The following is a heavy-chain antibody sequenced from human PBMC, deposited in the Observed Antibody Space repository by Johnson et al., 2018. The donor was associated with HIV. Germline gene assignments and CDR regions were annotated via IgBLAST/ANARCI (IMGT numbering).Heavy chain of an antibody. CDR1: GFTFSSYA. Sequence: QVQLVESGGGVVQPGRSLRLSCAASGFTFSSYAMHWVRQAPGTGLEWVAVISYDGSNKYYADSVKGRFTISRDNSKNTLYLQMNSLRAEDTAVYYCARDGVYSSPHDAFDIWGQGTMVTVSS. CDR3: ARDGVYSSPHDAFDI. CDR2: ISYDGSNK. V-gene: IGHV3-30-3*01. J-gene: IGHJ3*02. D-gene: IGHD6-13*01.